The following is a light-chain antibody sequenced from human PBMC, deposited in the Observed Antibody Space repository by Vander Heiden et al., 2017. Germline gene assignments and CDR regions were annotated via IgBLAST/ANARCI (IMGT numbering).Light chain of an antibody. CDR2: AAS. Sequence: DIQMTQSPSSLSASVGDRVTITCRASQSISSYLNWYQQKPGKAPKLLIYAASSLQSGVPSRFSGSGSGTDFTLTISSLQPEDFATYYCQQSYSTPQTFGGATKVEIK. CDR3: QQSYSTPQT. V-gene: IGKV1-39*01. CDR1: QSISSY. J-gene: IGKJ4*01.